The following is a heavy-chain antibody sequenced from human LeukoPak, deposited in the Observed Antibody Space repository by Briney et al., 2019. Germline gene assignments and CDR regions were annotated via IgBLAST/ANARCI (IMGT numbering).Heavy chain of an antibody. CDR3: ARDASGYDWADFDY. Sequence: SETLSLTCTVSGGSISSYYWSWIRQPPGKGLEWIGYIHYSGSTNYNPSLKSRVTISVDTSKNQFSLKLSSVTAADTAVYYCARDASGYDWADFDYWGQGTLVTVSS. V-gene: IGHV4-59*01. CDR2: IHYSGST. J-gene: IGHJ4*02. CDR1: GGSISSYY. D-gene: IGHD5-12*01.